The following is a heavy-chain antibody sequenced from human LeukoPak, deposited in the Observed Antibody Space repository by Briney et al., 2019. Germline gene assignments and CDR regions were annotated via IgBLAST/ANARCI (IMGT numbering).Heavy chain of an antibody. V-gene: IGHV3-23*01. Sequence: GGSPRLSCAGAGFTFSNYGMSWVRQAPGKGLEWVSVISRSGTETYHADSVRGRFTISRDNAKNTLYLQMNSLRAEDTAVYYCARESGYYYDSSGYYYYYYGMDVWGQGTTVTVSS. CDR2: ISRSGTET. D-gene: IGHD3-22*01. CDR3: ARESGYYYDSSGYYYYYYGMDV. CDR1: GFTFSNYG. J-gene: IGHJ6*02.